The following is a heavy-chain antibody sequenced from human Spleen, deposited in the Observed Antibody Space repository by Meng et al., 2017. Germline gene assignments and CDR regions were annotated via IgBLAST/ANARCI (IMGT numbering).Heavy chain of an antibody. J-gene: IGHJ4*02. CDR2: INDSGST. CDR3: AKGDNEYDKYGRFDS. D-gene: IGHD3-9*01. V-gene: IGHV4-34*01. Sequence: SETLSLTCAVYGGTISGYYWSWIRQPPGKGLEWIGEINDSGSTNYNPSLKSRVTISKDTSKNQFSLKLSSVTAADTAVYYCAKGDNEYDKYGRFDSWGQGTLVTVSS. CDR1: GGTISGYY.